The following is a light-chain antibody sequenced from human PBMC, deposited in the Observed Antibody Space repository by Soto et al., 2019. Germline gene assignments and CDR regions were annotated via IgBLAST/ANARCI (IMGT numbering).Light chain of an antibody. CDR3: QQLNSYPLT. J-gene: IGKJ3*01. Sequence: DIQLTQSPSFLSASVGDRVTITCRASQGISSYLAWYQQKPWKAPKLLIYAASTLQSGVPSRFSGSGSGTEFTLTISSLQPEDFANYYCQQLNSYPLTFGPGTKVDI. CDR2: AAS. CDR1: QGISSY. V-gene: IGKV1-9*01.